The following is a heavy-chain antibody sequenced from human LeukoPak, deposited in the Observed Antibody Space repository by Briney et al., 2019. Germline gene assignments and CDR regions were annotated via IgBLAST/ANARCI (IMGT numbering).Heavy chain of an antibody. J-gene: IGHJ6*03. CDR2: IYYSGST. Sequence: SETLSLTCTVSGGSISSSSYYWGWIRQPPGKGLGWIGSIYYSGSTYYNPSLKSRVTISVDTSKNQFSLKLSSVTAADTAVYYCARLSRPMVRGVRAYYYYYMDVWGKGTTVTISS. CDR3: ARLSRPMVRGVRAYYYYYMDV. V-gene: IGHV4-39*01. CDR1: GGSISSSSYY. D-gene: IGHD3-10*01.